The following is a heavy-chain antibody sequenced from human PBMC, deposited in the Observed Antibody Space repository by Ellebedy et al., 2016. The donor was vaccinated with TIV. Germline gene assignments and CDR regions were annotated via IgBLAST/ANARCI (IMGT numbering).Heavy chain of an antibody. D-gene: IGHD1-20*01. J-gene: IGHJ4*02. V-gene: IGHV4-4*01. Sequence: SCAASGFTFSNYWMSWVRQAPGRALEWIGEIHHTKGTNYNPSLKSRVSMSVDKSKNQFSLNINSVTAADTAVYFCARGGNWLFDYWGPGILVTVSS. CDR1: GFTFSNYW. CDR2: IHHTKGT. CDR3: ARGGNWLFDY.